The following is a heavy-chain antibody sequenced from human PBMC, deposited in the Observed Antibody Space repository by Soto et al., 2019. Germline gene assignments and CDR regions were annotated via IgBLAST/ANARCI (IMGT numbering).Heavy chain of an antibody. CDR1: GFTFSSYA. D-gene: IGHD3-10*02. Sequence: EVQLLESGGALVQPGGYLRLSCAASGFTFSSYAMSWVRQAPGKGLEWVSALSGSGTSTYYAGSVKGRFTISRDNSKNTLYLQMNSLRAEDTAVYYCAKKVSGEGDTSNLHYWGQGTLVTVSS. J-gene: IGHJ4*02. CDR3: AKKVSGEGDTSNLHY. V-gene: IGHV3-23*01. CDR2: LSGSGTST.